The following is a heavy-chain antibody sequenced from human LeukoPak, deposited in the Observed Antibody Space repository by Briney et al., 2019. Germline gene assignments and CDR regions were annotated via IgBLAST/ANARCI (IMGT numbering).Heavy chain of an antibody. Sequence: VASVKVSCKASGYTFTSYDINWVRQATGQGLEWMGWMNPNSGNTGYAQKFQGRVTMTRNTSISTAYMELSSLRSEDTAVYYCASGALDRPTGDYWGQGTLVTVSS. CDR3: ASGALDRPTGDY. D-gene: IGHD3-22*01. J-gene: IGHJ4*02. CDR1: GYTFTSYD. CDR2: MNPNSGNT. V-gene: IGHV1-8*01.